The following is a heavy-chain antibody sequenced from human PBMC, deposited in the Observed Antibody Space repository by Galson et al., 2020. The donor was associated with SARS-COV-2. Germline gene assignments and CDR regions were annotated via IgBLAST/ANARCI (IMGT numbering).Heavy chain of an antibody. CDR1: GGSISSGGFY. V-gene: IGHV4-31*03. Sequence: SETLSLTCTVSGGSISSGGFYWSRIRQHPGKGLEWIGNIYYSGSTYYNPSLKSRVTISVDTSKNQFSLKLSYVTAAETAVYYCASALTPYYFDYWGQGTLVTVSS. J-gene: IGHJ4*02. CDR2: IYYSGST. CDR3: ASALTPYYFDY.